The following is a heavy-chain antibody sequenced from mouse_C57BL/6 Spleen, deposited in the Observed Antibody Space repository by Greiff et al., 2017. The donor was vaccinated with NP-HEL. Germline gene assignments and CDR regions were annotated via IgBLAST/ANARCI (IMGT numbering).Heavy chain of an antibody. J-gene: IGHJ2*01. CDR2: ISDGGSYT. CDR3: AREQGNYFDY. CDR1: GFTFSSYA. Sequence: EVKLQESGGGLVKPGGSLKLSCAASGFTFSSYAMSWVRQTPEKRLEWVATISDGGSYTYYPDNVKGRFTISRDNAKNNRYLQMSHLKSEDTAMYYCAREQGNYFDYWGQGTTLTVSS. V-gene: IGHV5-4*01.